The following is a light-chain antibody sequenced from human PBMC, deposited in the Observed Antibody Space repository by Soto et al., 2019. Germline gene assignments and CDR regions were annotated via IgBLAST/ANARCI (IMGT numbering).Light chain of an antibody. V-gene: IGKV3-11*01. CDR3: QQRSNWPST. Sequence: IVLTQSPDTLSLSPVERATLSCRASQGVSNFLAWYQQKPGQAPRLLIYDASNRATGIPARFSGSGSGTDFTLTISSLEPEDFAVYYCQQRSNWPSTFGGGTKVEIK. J-gene: IGKJ4*01. CDR2: DAS. CDR1: QGVSNF.